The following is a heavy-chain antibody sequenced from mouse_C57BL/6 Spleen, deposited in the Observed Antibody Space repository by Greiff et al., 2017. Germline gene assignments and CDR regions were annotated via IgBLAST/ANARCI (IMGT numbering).Heavy chain of an antibody. CDR1: GFNIKDYY. CDR2: IDPEDGET. J-gene: IGHJ1*03. D-gene: IGHD1-1*01. Sequence: EVKLMESGAELVKPGASVKLSCTASGFNIKDYYMHWVKQRTEQGLEWIGRIDPEDGETKYAPKFQGKATITADTSSNTAYLQLSSLTSEDTAVDYCAPGSSYGYVDVWGTGTTVTVSS. CDR3: APGSSYGYVDV. V-gene: IGHV14-2*01.